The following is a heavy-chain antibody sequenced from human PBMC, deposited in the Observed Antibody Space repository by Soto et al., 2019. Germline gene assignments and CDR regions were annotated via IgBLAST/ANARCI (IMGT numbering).Heavy chain of an antibody. CDR1: GGSISSGCYS. CDR3: ARASGSGYYYVD. Sequence: PSETLSLTCAVSGGSISSGCYSWSWIRQPRGKSLEWSGTIYQSGSTDNVTSLKSRAIRSVDRSMSQFSLKLSSVTAADTAVYYCARASGSGYYYVDWGQGTLVTVSS. D-gene: IGHD3-22*01. J-gene: IGHJ4*02. V-gene: IGHV4-30-2*01. CDR2: IYQSGST.